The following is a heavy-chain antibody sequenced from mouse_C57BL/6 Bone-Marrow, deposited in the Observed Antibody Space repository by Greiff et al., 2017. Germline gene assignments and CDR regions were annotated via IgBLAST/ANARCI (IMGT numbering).Heavy chain of an antibody. Sequence: VQLKESGAELVRPGASVKLSCTASGFNIKDDYMHWVKQRPEQGLEWIGWIDPENGDTEYASKFQGKATITADTSSNTAYLQLSSLTSEDTAVYYCTTFQLKPWCAYWGQGTLVTVSA. V-gene: IGHV14-4*01. CDR2: IDPENGDT. J-gene: IGHJ3*01. CDR1: GFNIKDDY. D-gene: IGHD3-2*02. CDR3: TTFQLKPWCAY.